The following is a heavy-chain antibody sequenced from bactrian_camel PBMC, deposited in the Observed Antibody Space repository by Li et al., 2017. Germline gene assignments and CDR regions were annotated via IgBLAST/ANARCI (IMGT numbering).Heavy chain of an antibody. Sequence: DVQLVESGGDLVQPGGSLRLSCVASGLRASFYAMSWVRQAPGIECKLISTIVFGGSTFYSDSVKGRFTISRDNAKNTLYLQLNSLKTEDTAMYYCAKDGAWYTYWGQGTQVTVS. J-gene: IGHJ4*01. CDR1: GLRASFYA. D-gene: IGHD1*01. CDR3: AKDGAWYTY. CDR2: IVFGGST. V-gene: IGHV3S67*01.